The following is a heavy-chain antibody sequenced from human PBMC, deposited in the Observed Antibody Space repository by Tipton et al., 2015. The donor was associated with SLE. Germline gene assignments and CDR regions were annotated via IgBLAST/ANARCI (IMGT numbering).Heavy chain of an antibody. V-gene: IGHV3-30-3*01. CDR2: ISYDGSNK. CDR3: ARSGGSQGYYYYYMDV. D-gene: IGHD1-26*01. CDR1: GFTFSSYA. J-gene: IGHJ6*03. Sequence: SLRLSCSASGFTFSSYAMHWVRQAPGKGLEWVAVISYDGSNKYYADSVKGRFTISRDNSKNTLYLQMNSLRAEDTAVYYCARSGGSQGYYYYYMDVWGKRTTVTVSS.